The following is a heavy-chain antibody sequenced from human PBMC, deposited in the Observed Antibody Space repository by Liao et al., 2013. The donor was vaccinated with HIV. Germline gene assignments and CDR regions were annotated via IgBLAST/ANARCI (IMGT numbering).Heavy chain of an antibody. D-gene: IGHD3-10*01. CDR2: IRYSGST. Sequence: QLQLQESGPGLVKPSETLSLTCTVSGGSISGSSYYWGWIRQPPGKGLEWIGSIRYSGSTYYNPSLKSRVTISVDTSKNQFSLKLSSVTAADTAVYYCARGQTRRGYYGSGTYFDYWGQGTLVTVSS. V-gene: IGHV4-39*07. CDR3: ARGQTRRGYYGSGTYFDY. CDR1: GGSISGSSYY. J-gene: IGHJ4*02.